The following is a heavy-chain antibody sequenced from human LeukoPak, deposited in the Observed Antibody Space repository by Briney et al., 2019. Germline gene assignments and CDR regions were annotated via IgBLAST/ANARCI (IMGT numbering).Heavy chain of an antibody. CDR1: GGSISSGGYY. D-gene: IGHD2-2*01. CDR3: ARGVPAAIRGWWFDP. V-gene: IGHV4-31*03. Sequence: PSETLSLTCTVSGGSISSGGYYWRWIRQHPGKGLEWIGYIYYSGSTYYNPSLKSRVTISVDTSKNQFSLKLSSVTAADTAVYYCARGVPAAIRGWWFDPWGQGTLVTVSS. J-gene: IGHJ5*02. CDR2: IYYSGST.